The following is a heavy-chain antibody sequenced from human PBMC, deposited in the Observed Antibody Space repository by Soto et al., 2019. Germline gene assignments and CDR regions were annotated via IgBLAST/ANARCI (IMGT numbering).Heavy chain of an antibody. J-gene: IGHJ4*02. V-gene: IGHV1-18*01. CDR1: GYTFTSYG. Sequence: ASVKVSCKASGYTFTSYGISWVRQAPGQGLEWMGWISAYNGDTKYAQNFQGRVTMTTDTTTSTAYMELRSLRSDDTAVYYCARGVRFLEWVFDWGQGTLVTVSS. CDR2: ISAYNGDT. D-gene: IGHD3-3*01. CDR3: ARGVRFLEWVFD.